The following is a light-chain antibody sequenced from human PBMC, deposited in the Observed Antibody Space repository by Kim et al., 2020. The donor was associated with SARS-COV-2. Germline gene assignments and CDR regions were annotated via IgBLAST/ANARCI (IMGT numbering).Light chain of an antibody. J-gene: IGLJ2*01. Sequence: GQGVTISCSGSRAKIESNTVNWYQRRPGTAPKLLIYSNNQRPSGVPDRFSGSKSGTSAPLAISGLQSEDGADYYCAAWDDSLNGVVFGGGTQLTV. CDR1: RAKIESNT. V-gene: IGLV1-44*01. CDR3: AAWDDSLNGVV. CDR2: SNN.